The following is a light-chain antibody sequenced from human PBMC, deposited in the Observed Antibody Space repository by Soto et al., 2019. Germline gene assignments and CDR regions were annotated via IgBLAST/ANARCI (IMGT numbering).Light chain of an antibody. Sequence: DLPITQSPSPPSGSVGHRGNIPCPASQAISSWLAWYQQKPGKAPKLLIYKASTLKSGVPSRFSGSGSGTEFTLTISSLQPDDFATYYCQHYNSYSEAFGQGTKV. V-gene: IGKV1-5*03. CDR3: QHYNSYSEA. J-gene: IGKJ1*01. CDR1: QAISSW. CDR2: KAS.